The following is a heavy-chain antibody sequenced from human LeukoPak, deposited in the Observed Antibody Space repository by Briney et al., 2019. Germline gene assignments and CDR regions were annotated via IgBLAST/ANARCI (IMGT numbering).Heavy chain of an antibody. V-gene: IGHV3-30*04. CDR3: ARGGTETYYDILTFDY. J-gene: IGHJ4*02. Sequence: PGGSLRLSCAAPGFTFSSYPMNWVRQPPAKGLEWVEVISYDGSNKYYADSVKGRFTISRDNSKNTLYLQMNSLRAEDTAVYYCARGGTETYYDILTFDYWGQGTLVTVSS. CDR1: GFTFSSYP. CDR2: ISYDGSNK. D-gene: IGHD3-9*01.